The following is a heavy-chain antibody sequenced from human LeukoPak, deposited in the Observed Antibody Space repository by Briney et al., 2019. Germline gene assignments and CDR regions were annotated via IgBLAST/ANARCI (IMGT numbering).Heavy chain of an antibody. CDR2: IYYSGST. D-gene: IGHD6-19*01. CDR3: ASSVYQQWLDY. V-gene: IGHV4-59*12. Sequence: SETLSLTCTVSGGSISSYYWSWVRQPPGKGLGWIGSIYYSGSTYYNPSLKSRVTISVDTSKNQFSLKPSSVTAADTAVYYCASSVYQQWLDYWGQGTLVTVSS. CDR1: GGSISSYY. J-gene: IGHJ4*02.